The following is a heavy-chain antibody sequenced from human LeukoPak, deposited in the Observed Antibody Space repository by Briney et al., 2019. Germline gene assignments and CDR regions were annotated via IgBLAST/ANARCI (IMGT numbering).Heavy chain of an antibody. CDR3: AGGARFDP. Sequence: SETLSLICSVSGGSISSYYWSLIRQPAGKGLEWIGRIYTSGSTHYNPSLKSRLIMSVDTSKHQYSLKLSSLTAAHTAVYDCAGGARFDPWGQGTLVTVS. CDR2: IYTSGST. V-gene: IGHV4-4*07. J-gene: IGHJ5*02. CDR1: GGSISSYY.